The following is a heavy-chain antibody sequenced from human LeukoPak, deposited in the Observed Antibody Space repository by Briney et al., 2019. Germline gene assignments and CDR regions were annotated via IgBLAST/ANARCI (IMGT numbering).Heavy chain of an antibody. D-gene: IGHD1-14*01. CDR3: ARDRGHGKFYFDY. Sequence: GGSLRLSCAASGFTISSNYMSWVRQAPGKGLEWVSVIYSGGSTYYSDSVKGRFTISRDNSKNTLYLQLNSVRAEDTAVYYCARDRGHGKFYFDYWGQGTLATVSS. J-gene: IGHJ4*02. CDR2: IYSGGST. V-gene: IGHV3-66*01. CDR1: GFTISSNY.